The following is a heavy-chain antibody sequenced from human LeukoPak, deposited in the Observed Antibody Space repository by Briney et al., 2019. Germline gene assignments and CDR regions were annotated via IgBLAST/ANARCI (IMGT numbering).Heavy chain of an antibody. J-gene: IGHJ4*02. V-gene: IGHV1-2*02. CDR1: GYTFTGYY. CDR2: INPNSGGT. CDR3: ARVSAYYYDGSGYYIDY. Sequence: ASVKVSCKASGYTFTGYYMHWVRQAPGQGLEWMGWINPNSGGTNYAQKFQGRVTMTRDASISTAYMELSRLRSDDTAVYYCARVSAYYYDGSGYYIDYWGQGTLVTVSS. D-gene: IGHD3-22*01.